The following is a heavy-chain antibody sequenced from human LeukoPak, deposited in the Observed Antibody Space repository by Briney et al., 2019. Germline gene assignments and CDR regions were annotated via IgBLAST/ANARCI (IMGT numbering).Heavy chain of an antibody. CDR1: GLTFDGYA. Sequence: GGYLSLYCAGSGLTFDGYAMDWAGQAPGKGLEWVSLISWDGGNTSYADSVKGQFTMSRDNSKNSLYLQMNSLSAEDTALYDCAKDIAVAGKGMEYWGQGTLVTVSS. CDR2: ISWDGGNT. CDR3: AKDIAVAGKGMEY. V-gene: IGHV3-43D*04. J-gene: IGHJ4*02. D-gene: IGHD6-19*01.